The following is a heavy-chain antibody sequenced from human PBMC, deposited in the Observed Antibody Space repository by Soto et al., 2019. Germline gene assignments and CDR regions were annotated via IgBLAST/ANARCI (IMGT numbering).Heavy chain of an antibody. CDR3: AREPRYDSSGYYYEGFDY. Sequence: PGGSLRLSCAASGFTFSRYWMHWVRQAPGKGLVWVSRINNDGSSTTYADSVRGRFTISRDDAKNTLYLQMNRLRAEDTAVYYCAREPRYDSSGYYYEGFDYWGQGMPVPVSS. D-gene: IGHD3-22*01. J-gene: IGHJ4*02. CDR1: GFTFSRYW. V-gene: IGHV3-74*01. CDR2: INNDGSST.